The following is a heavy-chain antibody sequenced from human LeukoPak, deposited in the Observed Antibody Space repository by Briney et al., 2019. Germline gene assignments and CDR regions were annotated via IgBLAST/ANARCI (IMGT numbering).Heavy chain of an antibody. CDR3: LRDPYEAY. CDR2: ISSSSSNI. D-gene: IGHD5-12*01. Sequence: KPGGSLRLSCAASGFTFSSYSMNWVRQAPGKGLEWVSSISSSSSNIYYADSVKGRFTISRDNSKNTVYLQMNSLRAEDTAVYYCLRDPYEAYWGQGTLVTVSS. J-gene: IGHJ4*02. V-gene: IGHV3-21*01. CDR1: GFTFSSYS.